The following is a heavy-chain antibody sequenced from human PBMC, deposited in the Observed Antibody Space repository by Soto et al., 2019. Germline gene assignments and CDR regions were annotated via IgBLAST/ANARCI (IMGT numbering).Heavy chain of an antibody. Sequence: QVQLQESGPGLVKPSQTLSLTCTVSGGSIRSGGYYWSWIRQHPGKGLEWIGYISYTGYTYYNPSLKSRTIISVDTSKNLFSLKLSSVTAADTAVYYCARGVLIWGQGTMVTVSS. CDR1: GGSIRSGGYY. CDR2: ISYTGYT. CDR3: ARGVLI. J-gene: IGHJ3*02. V-gene: IGHV4-31*03.